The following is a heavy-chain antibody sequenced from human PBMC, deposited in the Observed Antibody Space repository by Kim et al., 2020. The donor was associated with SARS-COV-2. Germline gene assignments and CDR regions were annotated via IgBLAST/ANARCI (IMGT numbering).Heavy chain of an antibody. CDR3: AHDSSGYGKFDN. J-gene: IGHJ4*02. D-gene: IGHD3-22*01. Sequence: YYNPSRKSRVTASIDPSNNQFSLSLSSVTAADTAVYYCAHDSSGYGKFDNWGQGTLVTVSS. V-gene: IGHV4-39*01.